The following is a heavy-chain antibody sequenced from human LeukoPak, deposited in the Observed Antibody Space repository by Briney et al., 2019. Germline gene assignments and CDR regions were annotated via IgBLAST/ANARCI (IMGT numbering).Heavy chain of an antibody. CDR1: GFTFSSYA. Sequence: GGSLRLSCAASGFTFSSYAMSWVRQAPGKGLEWVSAISGSGGSTYYADSVKGRFTISRDNSKNPLYLQMNCLRAEDTAVYYCAKVYFDWLAPPFDYWGQGTLVTVSS. V-gene: IGHV3-23*01. CDR3: AKVYFDWLAPPFDY. J-gene: IGHJ4*02. D-gene: IGHD3-9*01. CDR2: ISGSGGST.